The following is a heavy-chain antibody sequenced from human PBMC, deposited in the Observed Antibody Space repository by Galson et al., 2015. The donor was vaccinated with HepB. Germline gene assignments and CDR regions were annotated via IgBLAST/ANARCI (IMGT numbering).Heavy chain of an antibody. CDR1: GFTVSSNY. D-gene: IGHD3-16*01. Sequence: SLRLSCAASGFTVSSNYMSWVRQAPGKGLEWVSVIYSGGSTYYADSVKGRFTISRHNSKNTLYLQMNSLRAEDTAVYYCARTTYDYVWGSYPYYFDYWGQGTLVTVSS. CDR3: ARTTYDYVWGSYPYYFDY. V-gene: IGHV3-53*04. CDR2: IYSGGST. J-gene: IGHJ4*02.